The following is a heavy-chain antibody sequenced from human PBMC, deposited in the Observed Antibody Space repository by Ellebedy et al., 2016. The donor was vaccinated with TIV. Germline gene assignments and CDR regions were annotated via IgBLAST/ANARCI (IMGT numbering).Heavy chain of an antibody. D-gene: IGHD1-26*01. V-gene: IGHV3-74*01. Sequence: GESLKISCAASGFTFSSHWMHWIRQAPGKGLEWVSRISRDGDIRGYAEFAKGRFTVSRDNTKNTLYLQMRGLRADDSAVYYCATDEGGSYDSWGQGTRVSVSS. CDR3: ATDEGGSYDS. CDR1: GFTFSSHW. CDR2: ISRDGDIR. J-gene: IGHJ4*02.